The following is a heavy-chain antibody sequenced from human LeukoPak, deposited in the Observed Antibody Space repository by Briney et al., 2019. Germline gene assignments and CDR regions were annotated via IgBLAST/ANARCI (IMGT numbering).Heavy chain of an antibody. CDR1: GYSISSGYY. Sequence: PSQTLSLTCTVSGYSISSGYYWGWIRPPPGKGLEWSGISYHSGSTYYNPSRKSRVTISVDTSKNQFSLKLSSVTAADTAVYYCAREAYCSSTSCYYYYYYMDVWGKGTTVTISS. J-gene: IGHJ6*03. CDR3: AREAYCSSTSCYYYYYYMDV. V-gene: IGHV4-38-2*02. CDR2: SYHSGST. D-gene: IGHD2-2*01.